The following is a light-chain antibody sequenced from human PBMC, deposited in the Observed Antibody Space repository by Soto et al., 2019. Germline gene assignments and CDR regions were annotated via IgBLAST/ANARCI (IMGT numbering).Light chain of an antibody. CDR3: QQRTNWPASIT. J-gene: IGKJ5*01. V-gene: IGKV3-11*01. Sequence: EIVLTQSPATLSLFPGDTATLSCRASQSVSSYLAWYQQKPGQAPRLLIYDASTRATGVPARFSGSGSGTDFTLTISSLEPEDFAVYYCQQRTNWPASITFGQGTRLEIK. CDR1: QSVSSY. CDR2: DAS.